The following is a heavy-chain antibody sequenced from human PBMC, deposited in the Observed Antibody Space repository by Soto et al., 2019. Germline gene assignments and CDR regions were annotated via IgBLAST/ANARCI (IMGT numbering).Heavy chain of an antibody. CDR2: IYYSGST. Sequence: SETLSLTCTVSGGSISSGGYYWSWIRQHPGKGLEWIGYIYYSGSTYYNPSLKSRVTISVDTSKNQFSLKLSSVTAADTAVYYCARNREYSYGYFDYWGQGTLVTVSS. J-gene: IGHJ4*02. CDR1: GGSISSGGYY. D-gene: IGHD5-18*01. CDR3: ARNREYSYGYFDY. V-gene: IGHV4-31*03.